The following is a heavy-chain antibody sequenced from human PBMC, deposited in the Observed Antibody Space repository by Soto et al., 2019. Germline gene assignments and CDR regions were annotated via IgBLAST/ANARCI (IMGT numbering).Heavy chain of an antibody. CDR2: ISAYNGNT. Sequence: QVQLVQSGAEVKKPGASVKVSCKASGYTFTSYGISWVRQAPGQGLEWMGWISAYNGNTNYAQKLQGRVXXXXXXXXXXXXXXXXXXXXXXXXXYYCARALDYGGNHPHDAFDIWGQGTMVTVSS. D-gene: IGHD4-17*01. CDR3: ARALDYGGNHPHDAFDI. J-gene: IGHJ3*02. CDR1: GYTFTSYG. V-gene: IGHV1-18*01.